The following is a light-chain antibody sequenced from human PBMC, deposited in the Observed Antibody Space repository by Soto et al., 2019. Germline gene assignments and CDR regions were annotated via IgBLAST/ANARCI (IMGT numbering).Light chain of an antibody. J-gene: IGKJ5*01. CDR2: GAS. CDR1: QSVSSN. Sequence: EIVMTQSPATLSVSPGERATLSCRASQSVSSNLAWYQQKPGQAPRLLIYGASTRATGIPARFSGSGSGTEFTLTISSLQSEDFAVYYYQQYNNWPPITLGEGTRLEIK. CDR3: QQYNNWPPIT. V-gene: IGKV3-15*01.